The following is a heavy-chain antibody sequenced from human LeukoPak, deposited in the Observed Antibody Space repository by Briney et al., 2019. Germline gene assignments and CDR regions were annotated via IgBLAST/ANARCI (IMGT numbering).Heavy chain of an antibody. CDR1: GASISRSY. V-gene: IGHV4-4*08. CDR3: AREVFKSSPQYDSQ. D-gene: IGHD3-22*01. CDR2: IYSAKTT. Sequence: PPETLSLTCTVSGASISRSYWSWIRQFPGKELQWIGYIYSAKTTIYNPSLNSRATISADTSNNRVSLHLTPVTAADTAVYFCAREVFKSSPQYDSQWGQGTLVTVTS. J-gene: IGHJ1*01.